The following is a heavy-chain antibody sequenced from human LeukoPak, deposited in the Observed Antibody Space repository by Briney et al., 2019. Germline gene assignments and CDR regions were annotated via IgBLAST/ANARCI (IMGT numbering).Heavy chain of an antibody. J-gene: IGHJ6*02. CDR2: ISSSSSYI. Sequence: GGSLRLSCAASGFTFSSYSMNWVRQAPGKGLEWVSSISSSSSYIYYAASVKGRFTISRDNAKNSLYLQMNSLRAEDTAVYYCARVDRSSLYGMDVWGQGTTVTVSS. D-gene: IGHD6-6*01. CDR3: ARVDRSSLYGMDV. V-gene: IGHV3-21*01. CDR1: GFTFSSYS.